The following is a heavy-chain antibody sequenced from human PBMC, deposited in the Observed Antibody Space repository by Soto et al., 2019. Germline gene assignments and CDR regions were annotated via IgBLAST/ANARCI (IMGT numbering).Heavy chain of an antibody. J-gene: IGHJ4*02. V-gene: IGHV2-5*01. CDR1: GFSLTSTGVG. D-gene: IGHD3-10*01. Sequence: SGPTLVNPTQTLTLTCSFSGFSLTSTGVGVGWIRQPPGRTLEWLAVIYWNDDKRYSPSLKSRVTITKDTSKNQVVLTMTNMDPVDTATYYCARTYGGEFHYWGQRTLVTVSS. CDR3: ARTYGGEFHY. CDR2: IYWNDDK.